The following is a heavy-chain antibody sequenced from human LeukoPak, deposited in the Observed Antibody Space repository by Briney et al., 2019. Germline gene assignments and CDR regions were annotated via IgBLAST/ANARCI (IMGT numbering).Heavy chain of an antibody. Sequence: ASVKVSCKASGYTFTGYYMHWVRQAPGQGLEWMGWINPNSGGTNYAQKFQGRVTMTRDTSISTAYMELSRLRSDDTAVYYCARDRKGYCSSTSCYYMDVWGKGTTVTVSS. CDR3: ARDRKGYCSSTSCYYMDV. V-gene: IGHV1-2*02. CDR2: INPNSGGT. J-gene: IGHJ6*03. CDR1: GYTFTGYY. D-gene: IGHD2-2*01.